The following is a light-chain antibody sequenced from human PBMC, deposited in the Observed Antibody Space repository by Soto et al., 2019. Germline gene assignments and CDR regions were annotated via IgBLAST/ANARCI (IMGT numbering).Light chain of an antibody. Sequence: LTQPPSASGSPGQSVAISCTGTSSDVGGYNYVSWYQQHPGKAPKLMIYEVNKRPSGVPDRFSGSKSGITASLTVSGLQAEDEADDYCSTYAGSSNVFGTETKVTVL. V-gene: IGLV2-8*01. J-gene: IGLJ1*01. CDR2: EVN. CDR1: SSDVGGYNY. CDR3: STYAGSSNV.